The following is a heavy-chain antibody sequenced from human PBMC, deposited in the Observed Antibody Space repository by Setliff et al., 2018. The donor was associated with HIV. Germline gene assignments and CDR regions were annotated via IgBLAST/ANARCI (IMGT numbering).Heavy chain of an antibody. CDR3: ARQTATGSSATFDC. V-gene: IGHV4-4*07. CDR1: GGSMSGYF. CDR2: ILPSGAT. D-gene: IGHD2-21*02. Sequence: SETLSLTCTVSGGSMSGYFWTWIRQPAGKGLEWIGRILPSGATNYNPSLKCRLTMSVDTSNNQFSLKLSSVTAADTAVYYCARQTATGSSATFDCWGQGTLVTVSS. J-gene: IGHJ4*02.